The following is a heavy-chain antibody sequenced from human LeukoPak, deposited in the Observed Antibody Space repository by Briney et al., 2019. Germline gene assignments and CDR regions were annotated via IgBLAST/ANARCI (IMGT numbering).Heavy chain of an antibody. D-gene: IGHD3-10*01. CDR3: ARVGFGDSLPGY. J-gene: IGHJ4*02. V-gene: IGHV3-11*05. CDR2: ISGSRVYT. CDR1: GFTVSGHY. Sequence: GGSLRLSCAASGFTVSGHYMSWIRQAPGKGLEWVSYISGSRVYTNYADSVKGRFTISRDNAENSLYLQMNSLRAEDTAVYYCARVGFGDSLPGYWGQGTLVTVSS.